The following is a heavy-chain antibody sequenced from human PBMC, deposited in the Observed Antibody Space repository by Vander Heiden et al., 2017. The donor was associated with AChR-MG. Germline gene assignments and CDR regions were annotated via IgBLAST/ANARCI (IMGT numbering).Heavy chain of an antibody. J-gene: IGHJ6*02. Sequence: QVQLQQWGEGLLKPSETLSLTCAVYGGSFSGYYWSWIRQPPGKGLEWIGEINHSGSTNYNPSLKSRVTISVDTSKNQFSLKLSSVTAADTAVYYCARGFSSSWHYYGMDVWGQGTTVTVSS. CDR2: INHSGST. V-gene: IGHV4-34*01. CDR1: GGSFSGYY. CDR3: ARGFSSSWHYYGMDV. D-gene: IGHD6-13*01.